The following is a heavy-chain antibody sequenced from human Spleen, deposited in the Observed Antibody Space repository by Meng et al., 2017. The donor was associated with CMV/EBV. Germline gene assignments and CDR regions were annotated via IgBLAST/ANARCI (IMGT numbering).Heavy chain of an antibody. CDR3: TTYCSSTSCFNGRAFFDY. CDR1: SNAW. J-gene: IGHJ4*02. V-gene: IGHV3-15*01. D-gene: IGHD2-2*01. Sequence: SNAWMSWVRQAPGKGLEWVGRIKSKTDGGTTDYAAPVKGRFTISRDDSKNTLYLQMNSLKTEDTAVYYCTTYCSSTSCFNGRAFFDYWGQGTLVTVSS. CDR2: IKSKTDGGTT.